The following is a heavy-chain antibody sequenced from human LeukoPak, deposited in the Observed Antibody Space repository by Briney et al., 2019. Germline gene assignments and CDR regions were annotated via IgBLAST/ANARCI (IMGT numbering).Heavy chain of an antibody. Sequence: PGGSLRLSWAASGFTFSSYWMSWVRQAPGKGLEWVANIKHDGSAKYYVDSVKGRFTISRDNAQNSLYLQMNGLRADDTAVYYCVYRNDFNYWGQGTLVTVSS. CDR3: VYRNDFNY. CDR2: IKHDGSAK. J-gene: IGHJ4*02. V-gene: IGHV3-7*02. CDR1: GFTFSSYW. D-gene: IGHD1-26*01.